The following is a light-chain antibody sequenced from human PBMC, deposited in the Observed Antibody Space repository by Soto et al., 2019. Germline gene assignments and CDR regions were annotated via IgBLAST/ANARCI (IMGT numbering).Light chain of an antibody. Sequence: EIVLTQSPGTLSLSPGERATLSCRASQSVSSSFLAWYQQKPGKAPRLLIYGASSRATGIPDRFSGSGSGTDFTLTISRLEPEDFAVYYCQQDDNSPRTCGKGTKVEIK. J-gene: IGKJ1*01. V-gene: IGKV3-20*01. CDR3: QQDDNSPRT. CDR2: GAS. CDR1: QSVSSSF.